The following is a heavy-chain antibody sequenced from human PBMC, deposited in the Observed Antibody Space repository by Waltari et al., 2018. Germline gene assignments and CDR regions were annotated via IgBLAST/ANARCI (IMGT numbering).Heavy chain of an antibody. V-gene: IGHV3-9*01. Sequence: EVQLVESGGGLVQPGGSLRLSCAASGFTFDDFAMHWVRLVAGRGLEWVSAIRWNGGTIAYADSVKGRFTISRDNTKSSLHLQMHSLRTEDTAVYYCAKDMRLRGILITSVDFWGQGIPVTVSS. CDR3: AKDMRLRGILITSVDF. D-gene: IGHD3-10*01. J-gene: IGHJ4*02. CDR2: IRWNGGTI. CDR1: GFTFDDFA.